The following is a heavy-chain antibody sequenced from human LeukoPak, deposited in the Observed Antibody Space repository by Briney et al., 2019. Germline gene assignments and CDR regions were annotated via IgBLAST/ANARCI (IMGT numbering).Heavy chain of an antibody. CDR2: INHSGST. CDR1: GGSFSGYY. J-gene: IGHJ4*02. CDR3: ASSEASGYSGYDFHFDY. D-gene: IGHD5-12*01. V-gene: IGHV4-34*01. Sequence: TSETLSLTCAVYGGSFSGYYWSWIRQPPGKGLEWIGEINHSGSTNYNPSLKSRVTISVDTSKNQFSLKLSSVTAADTAVYYCASSEASGYSGYDFHFDYWGQGTLVTVSS.